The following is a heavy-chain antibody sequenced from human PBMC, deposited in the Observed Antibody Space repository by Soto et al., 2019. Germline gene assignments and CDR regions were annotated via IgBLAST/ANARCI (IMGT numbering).Heavy chain of an antibody. CDR3: VKTGRFGHLVLTDY. CDR1: GFTFSSYV. J-gene: IGHJ4*02. V-gene: IGHV3-64D*06. CDR2: ISDSGGNT. Sequence: GSLRLSCSAAGFTFSSYVMYWVRQAPGKGLEYVSAISDSGGNTYYADSVKGRCTISRDNSKNTLFLQMSSLRTEDTAVYYCVKTGRFGHLVLTDYWGQGTLVTVSS. D-gene: IGHD6-6*01.